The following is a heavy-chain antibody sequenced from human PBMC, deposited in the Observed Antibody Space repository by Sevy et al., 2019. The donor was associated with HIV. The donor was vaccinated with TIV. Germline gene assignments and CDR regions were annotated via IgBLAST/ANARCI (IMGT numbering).Heavy chain of an antibody. CDR2: ITLSGSTI. CDR1: GFTFSSYE. J-gene: IGHJ4*02. V-gene: IGHV3-48*03. D-gene: IGHD6-19*01. Sequence: GGSLRLSCTASGFTFSSYEMNWVRQAPGKGLEWVSYITLSGSTIYYADSVKGRFTISRDNAKNSLYLQMNSLRAEDTAVYYCARDRQGITVDGTAIDYWGQGTLVTVSS. CDR3: ARDRQGITVDGTAIDY.